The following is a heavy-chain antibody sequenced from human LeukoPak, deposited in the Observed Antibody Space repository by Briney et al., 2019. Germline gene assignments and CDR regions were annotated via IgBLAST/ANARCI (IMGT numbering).Heavy chain of an antibody. V-gene: IGHV4-59*05. CDR3: ARRSDSGSDDGEDYFDY. J-gene: IGHJ4*02. Sequence: SETLSLTCTVSGGSISSHYWSWIRQPPGKGLEWIGSMYYDGSSYYNPSLKSRVTTSVDTSKNQVSLKLTSVTAADTAVYFCARRSDSGSDDGEDYFDYWGQGTLVTVSS. CDR1: GGSISSHY. D-gene: IGHD1-26*01. CDR2: MYYDGSS.